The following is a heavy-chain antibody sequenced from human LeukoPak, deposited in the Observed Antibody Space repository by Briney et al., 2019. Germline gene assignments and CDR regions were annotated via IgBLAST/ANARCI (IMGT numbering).Heavy chain of an antibody. D-gene: IGHD3-3*01. CDR2: INYSGSTT. V-gene: IGHV4-34*01. CDR1: GGSLSGYH. Sequence: SETLSLTCAVYGGSLSGYHWSWIRQSPGKGLEWIGEINYSGSTTNYNPSLKSRVTISVDTSKNQFSLRLTSVTAADTAVYYCARGGVLWSGYFLDYWGQGTLVTVSS. J-gene: IGHJ4*02. CDR3: ARGGVLWSGYFLDY.